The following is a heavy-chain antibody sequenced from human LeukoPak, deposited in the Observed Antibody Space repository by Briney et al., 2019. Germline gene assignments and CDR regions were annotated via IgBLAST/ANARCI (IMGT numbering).Heavy chain of an antibody. V-gene: IGHV1-46*01. D-gene: IGHD3-10*01. CDR1: GYTFTSYY. CDR3: ARGYGSGSYYLLYYFDY. J-gene: IGHJ4*02. Sequence: AASVKVSCKASGYTFTSYYMSWVRQAPGQGLEWMGIINPSGGSTNYAQKFQGRVTMTRDTSTSTVYMELSSLRSEDTAAYYCARGYGSGSYYLLYYFDYWGQGTLVTVSS. CDR2: INPSGGST.